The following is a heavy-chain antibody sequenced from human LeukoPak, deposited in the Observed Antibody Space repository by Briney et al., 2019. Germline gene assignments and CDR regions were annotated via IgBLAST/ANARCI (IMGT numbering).Heavy chain of an antibody. J-gene: IGHJ4*02. CDR2: FDPEDGET. CDR1: GYTLTELS. Sequence: GASVKVSCKVSGYTLTELSMHWVRQAPGKGLEWMGGFDPEDGETIYAQKFQGRVTITADESTSTAYMELSSLRSEDTAVYYCASPPSGVTAILYYWGQGTLVTVSS. V-gene: IGHV1-24*01. D-gene: IGHD2-21*02. CDR3: ASPPSGVTAILYY.